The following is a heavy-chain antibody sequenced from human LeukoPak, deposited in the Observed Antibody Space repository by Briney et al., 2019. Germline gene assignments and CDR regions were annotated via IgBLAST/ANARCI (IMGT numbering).Heavy chain of an antibody. Sequence: ASVKVSCKASGYTFTSYGIGWVRQAPGQGLEWMGWISAYNGNTNYAQKLQGRVTMTTDTSTSTAYMELRSLRSDDTAVYYCARAHAEPTVVTPDYWGQGTLVTVSS. CDR1: GYTFTSYG. CDR3: ARAHAEPTVVTPDY. D-gene: IGHD4-23*01. CDR2: ISAYNGNT. V-gene: IGHV1-18*01. J-gene: IGHJ4*02.